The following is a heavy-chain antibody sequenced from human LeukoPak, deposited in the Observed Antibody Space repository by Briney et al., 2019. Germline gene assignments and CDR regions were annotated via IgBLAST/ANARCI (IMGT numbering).Heavy chain of an antibody. D-gene: IGHD2-15*01. CDR2: IRANGGET. J-gene: IGHJ5*02. Sequence: GGALKVSCAAPGFTFSDYFRTWVGQPPGKGLEWVSTIRANGGETSYTDSVRGRFTNSRDNSKNPLYMEMNSLRGEDTAVYYCAKGGYTTWFDPWGQGTLVTVSS. CDR1: GFTFSDYF. V-gene: IGHV3-23*01. CDR3: AKGGYTTWFDP.